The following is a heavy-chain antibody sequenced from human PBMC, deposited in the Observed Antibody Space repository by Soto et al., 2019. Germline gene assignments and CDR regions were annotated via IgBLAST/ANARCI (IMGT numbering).Heavy chain of an antibody. V-gene: IGHV3-9*01. CDR2: ISWNSETI. J-gene: IGHJ4*01. CDR3: AKDMKWGGMTTIPYFDS. Sequence: EVPLVESGGGVVQPGRSLRLSCAASGFTVDDYAMHWVRQAPGKGLEWVSGISWNSETIDYADSVKGRFTISRDNAKSSLFLQMNSLRTDATALYYCAKDMKWGGMTTIPYFDSWGPGTLVTVSS. CDR1: GFTVDDYA. D-gene: IGHD4-17*01.